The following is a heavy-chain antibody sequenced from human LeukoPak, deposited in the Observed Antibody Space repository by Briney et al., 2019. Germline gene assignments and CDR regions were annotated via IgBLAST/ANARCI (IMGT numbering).Heavy chain of an antibody. Sequence: PGGSLRLSCAASGFTFSSYSMNWVRQAPGKGLEWVSSISSSSRYIYYADSVKGRFTISRDNAKNSLYLQMNSLRAEDTAVYYCARPVFDCSGGSCFSYYFDYWGQGTLVTVSS. V-gene: IGHV3-21*01. CDR1: GFTFSSYS. D-gene: IGHD2-15*01. CDR3: ARPVFDCSGGSCFSYYFDY. J-gene: IGHJ4*02. CDR2: ISSSSRYI.